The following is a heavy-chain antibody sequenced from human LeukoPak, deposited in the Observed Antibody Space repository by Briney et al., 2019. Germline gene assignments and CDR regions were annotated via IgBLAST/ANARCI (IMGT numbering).Heavy chain of an antibody. CDR2: FDPEDGET. CDR3: ATFARSLTYYYDSSGYYPFDY. J-gene: IGHJ4*02. Sequence: ASVKVSCKVSGYTLTELSMHWVRQAPGNGLEWMGGFDPEDGETIYAQKFQGRVTMTEDTSTDTAYMELSSLRSEDTAVYYCATFARSLTYYYDSSGYYPFDYWGQGTLVTVSS. V-gene: IGHV1-24*01. CDR1: GYTLTELS. D-gene: IGHD3-22*01.